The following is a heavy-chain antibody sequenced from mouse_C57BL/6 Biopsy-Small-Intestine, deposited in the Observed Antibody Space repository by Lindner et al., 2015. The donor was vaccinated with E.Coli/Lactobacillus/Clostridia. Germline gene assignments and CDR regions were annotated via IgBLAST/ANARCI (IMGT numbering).Heavy chain of an antibody. CDR1: GYSFTDYI. CDR3: ARSDYSNYGYFDY. Sequence: VQLQESGPELVKPGASVKMSCKTSGYSFTDYIIHWVTQKPGQGLEWIGYIDPYYDGTKYNEKFKGKATLISDKSSSTVYMDLSSLTSEDSAVYYCARSDYSNYGYFDYWGQGTTLTVSS. D-gene: IGHD2-5*01. CDR2: IDPYYDGT. V-gene: IGHV1-14*01. J-gene: IGHJ2*01.